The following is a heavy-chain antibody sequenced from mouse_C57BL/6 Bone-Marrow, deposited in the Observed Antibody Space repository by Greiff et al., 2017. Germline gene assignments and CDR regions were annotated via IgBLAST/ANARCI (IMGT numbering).Heavy chain of an antibody. Sequence: QVQLQQSGAELVKPGASVKLSCKASGYTFTSYWMHWVKQRPGQGLEWIGMIHPNSGSTNYNEKIKSKATLTVDKSSSTAYMQLSSLTSEDSAVYYCARPHYYGSSYLYYFDYWGQGTTLTVSS. CDR1: GYTFTSYW. V-gene: IGHV1-64*01. CDR3: ARPHYYGSSYLYYFDY. CDR2: IHPNSGST. J-gene: IGHJ2*01. D-gene: IGHD1-1*01.